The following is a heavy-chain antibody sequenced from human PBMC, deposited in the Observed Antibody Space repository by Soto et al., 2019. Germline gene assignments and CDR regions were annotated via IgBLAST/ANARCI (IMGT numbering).Heavy chain of an antibody. CDR2: IHHSGST. V-gene: IGHV4-38-2*02. J-gene: IGHJ4*02. D-gene: IGHD2-21*01. CDR3: ARDISASDGDY. CDR1: GYSISSGYY. Sequence: ETLSLTCSVSGYSISSGYYWGWIRQAPGKGLEWIGNIHHSGSTYYNPSLESRVTISIDTSKNQFSLRLTSVTAADTAIYYCARDISASDGDYWGQGTLVTVS.